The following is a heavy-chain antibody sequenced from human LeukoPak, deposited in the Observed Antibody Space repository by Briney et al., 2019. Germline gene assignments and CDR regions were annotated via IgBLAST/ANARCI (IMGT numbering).Heavy chain of an antibody. V-gene: IGHV1-2*02. J-gene: IGHJ4*02. CDR1: GYTFTDYF. Sequence: VASVKVSCKASGYTFTDYFLHWVRQAPGQGLEWLAWISPITGGTKHAQKFQGRVTLTRDTSISTAYMELSRLRSDDTAVYFCARGRDSGSRTYYFDYWGQGTLVTVSS. CDR3: ARGRDSGSRTYYFDY. D-gene: IGHD1-26*01. CDR2: ISPITGGT.